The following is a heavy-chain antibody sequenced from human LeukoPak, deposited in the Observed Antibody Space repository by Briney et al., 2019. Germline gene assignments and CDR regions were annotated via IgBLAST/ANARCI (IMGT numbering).Heavy chain of an antibody. CDR2: IIPIFGTA. CDR3: TRGGRPHMTAEYFQL. V-gene: IGHV1-69*13. D-gene: IGHD1-26*01. CDR1: VGTFSSYA. J-gene: IGHJ1*01. Sequence: RVASVKVSCKASVGTFSSYAISWVRQAPGQGLEWMGGIIPIFGTANYAQKFQDRVTITADESTSTVYMELSRLRSEDTAIYFCTRGGRPHMTAEYFQLWGQGTLVTVSS.